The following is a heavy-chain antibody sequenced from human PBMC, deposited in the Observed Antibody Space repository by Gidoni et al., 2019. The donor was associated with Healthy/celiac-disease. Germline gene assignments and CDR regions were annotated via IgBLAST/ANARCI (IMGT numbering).Heavy chain of an antibody. CDR1: GYSISSGYY. CDR2: IYHSGST. CDR3: ASYQSRRDGWFDP. V-gene: IGHV4-38-2*01. J-gene: IGHJ5*02. Sequence: QVQLQESGPGLVKTSETLSLTCAVSGYSISSGYYWGWIRQPPGKGLEWNGSIYHSGSTYYNPSLKGRVTRSVDTSKNQFSLKLSSGTAADTAGDSCASYQSRRDGWFDPWGQGTLVTVSS. D-gene: IGHD2-2*01.